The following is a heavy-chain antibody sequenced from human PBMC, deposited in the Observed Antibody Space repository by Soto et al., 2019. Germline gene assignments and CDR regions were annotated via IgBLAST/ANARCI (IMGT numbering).Heavy chain of an antibody. CDR3: AGPRVATVSGSYYGMDV. V-gene: IGHV5-51*01. D-gene: IGHD5-12*01. CDR2: VYPGDSDT. J-gene: IGHJ6*02. Sequence: IAWVRQMPGKGQEWMGIVYPGDSDTRYSPSFQGQVTISADKSISTAYLQWSSLKASDTAMYYCAGPRVATVSGSYYGMDVWGQGTTVTVSS.